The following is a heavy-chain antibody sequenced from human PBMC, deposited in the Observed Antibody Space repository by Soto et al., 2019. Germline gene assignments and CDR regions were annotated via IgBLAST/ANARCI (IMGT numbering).Heavy chain of an antibody. Sequence: ASVKVSCKASGGTFSSYAISWVRQAPGQGLEWMGGIIPIFGTANYAQKFQGRVTITADESTSTAYMELSSLRSEDTAVYYCASSMTTVTTMDYWGQGTLVTVSS. CDR3: ASSMTTVTTMDY. J-gene: IGHJ4*02. CDR2: IIPIFGTA. CDR1: GGTFSSYA. V-gene: IGHV1-69*13. D-gene: IGHD4-17*01.